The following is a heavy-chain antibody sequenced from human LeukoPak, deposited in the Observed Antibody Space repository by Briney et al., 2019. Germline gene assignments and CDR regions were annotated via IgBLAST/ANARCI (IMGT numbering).Heavy chain of an antibody. CDR3: ASCLYDSEIMALDY. Sequence: GGSLRLSCAASGFTFSSHAMSWVRQAPGKGLEWVAVIWYDGSNKYYADSVKGRFTISRDNSKNTLYLQMNSLRAEDTAVYYCASCLYDSEIMALDYWGQGTLVTVSS. CDR1: GFTFSSHA. J-gene: IGHJ4*02. CDR2: IWYDGSNK. V-gene: IGHV3-33*08. D-gene: IGHD3-9*01.